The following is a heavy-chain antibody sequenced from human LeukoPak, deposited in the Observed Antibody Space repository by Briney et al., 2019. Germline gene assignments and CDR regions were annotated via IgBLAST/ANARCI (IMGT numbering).Heavy chain of an antibody. J-gene: IGHJ4*02. CDR3: ATTTGRGIMITFGGVIVY. Sequence: PSETLSLTCTVSGGSISSSSYYWGWIRQPPGKGLEWIGSIYYSGSTYYNPSLKSRVTISVDTSKNQFSLKLSSVTAADTAVHYCATTTGRGIMITFGGVIVYWGQGTLVTVSS. D-gene: IGHD3-16*02. V-gene: IGHV4-39*01. CDR1: GGSISSSSYY. CDR2: IYYSGST.